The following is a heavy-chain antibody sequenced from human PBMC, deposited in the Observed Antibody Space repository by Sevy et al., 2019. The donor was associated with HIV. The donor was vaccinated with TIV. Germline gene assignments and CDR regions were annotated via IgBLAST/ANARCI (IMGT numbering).Heavy chain of an antibody. D-gene: IGHD2-21*01. V-gene: IGHV3-7*01. CDR1: GFTFTDYF. CDR2: IDQDGSQK. J-gene: IGHJ4*02. Sequence: GGSLRLSCAASGFTFTDYFMGWVRQAPGKGLEWVANIDQDGSQKNYVDSVKGRFTISRDNAKNPVYLQMNRLGVDDTAVYYCARELWPGDYWGQGTLVTVSS. CDR3: ARELWPGDY.